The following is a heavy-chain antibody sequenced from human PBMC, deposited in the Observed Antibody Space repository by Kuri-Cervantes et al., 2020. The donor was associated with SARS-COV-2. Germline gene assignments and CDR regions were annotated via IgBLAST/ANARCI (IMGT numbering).Heavy chain of an antibody. CDR3: TTLIDY. Sequence: GSLRLSCTVSGGSISSYYWSWIRQPAGKGLEWIGRIYTSGSTNYNPSLKSRVTMSVDTSKNQFSLKLSSVTAADTAVYYCTTLIDYWCQGALVTVSS. CDR2: IYTSGST. J-gene: IGHJ4*02. CDR1: GGSISSYY. V-gene: IGHV4-4*07.